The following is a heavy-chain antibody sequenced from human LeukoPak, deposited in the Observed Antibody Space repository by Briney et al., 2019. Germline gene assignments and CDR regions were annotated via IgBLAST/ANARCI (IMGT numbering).Heavy chain of an antibody. CDR2: ISGSGGST. Sequence: GGSLRLSCAASGFTFSRYGMSWVRQAPGKGLEWVSGISGSGGSTYYADSMKGRLTISRDNSKNTLYLEMNSLRAEDTAVYYCAKDGTINYGDYIDLCYFDYWGQGTLVTVSS. CDR3: AKDGTINYGDYIDLCYFDY. D-gene: IGHD4-17*01. V-gene: IGHV3-23*01. CDR1: GFTFSRYG. J-gene: IGHJ4*02.